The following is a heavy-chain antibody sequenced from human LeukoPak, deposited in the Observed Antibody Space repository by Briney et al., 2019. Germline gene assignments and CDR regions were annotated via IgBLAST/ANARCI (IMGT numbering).Heavy chain of an antibody. CDR3: AREGLRYFDWSPALDY. CDR2: ISSSGSTI. V-gene: IGHV3-48*03. J-gene: IGHJ4*02. D-gene: IGHD3-9*01. CDR1: GFTFSSYE. Sequence: GGSLRLSCAASGFTFSSYEMNWVRQTPGKGLEWVSYISSSGSTIYYADSVKGRFTISRDNAKNSLYLQMNSLRAEDTAVYYCAREGLRYFDWSPALDYWGQGTLVTVSS.